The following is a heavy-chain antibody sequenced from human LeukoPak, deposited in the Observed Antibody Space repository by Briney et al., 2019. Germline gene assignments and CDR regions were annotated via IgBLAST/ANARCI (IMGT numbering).Heavy chain of an antibody. D-gene: IGHD1-7*01. V-gene: IGHV5-51*01. Sequence: GESLKISCKGSGYRSTYYWIGWVRQMPGKGLEWMGIIYPGDSDTRYSPSFQGQVTISADKSINTAHLQWSSLKASDTAMYYCARGAAGTTPDYYYFGLDVWGQGTTVRVSS. CDR1: GYRSTYYW. J-gene: IGHJ6*02. CDR2: IYPGDSDT. CDR3: ARGAAGTTPDYYYFGLDV.